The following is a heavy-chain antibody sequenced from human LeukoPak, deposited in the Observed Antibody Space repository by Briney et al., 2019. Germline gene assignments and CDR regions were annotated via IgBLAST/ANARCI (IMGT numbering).Heavy chain of an antibody. Sequence: GGSLRLSCAASGFTFSNAWMSWVRQAPGEGLEWVGRIKSKTDGGTTDYAAPVKGRFTISRDDSKNTRYLQMNSLKTEDTAVYYCTTAPRGYSYGSDYWGQGTLVTVSS. D-gene: IGHD5-18*01. V-gene: IGHV3-15*01. J-gene: IGHJ4*02. CDR2: IKSKTDGGTT. CDR1: GFTFSNAW. CDR3: TTAPRGYSYGSDY.